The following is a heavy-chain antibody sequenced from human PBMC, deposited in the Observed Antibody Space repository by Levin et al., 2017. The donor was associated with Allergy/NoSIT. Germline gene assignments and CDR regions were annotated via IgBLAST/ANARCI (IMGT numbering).Heavy chain of an antibody. CDR2: LTSTLSGSGGSS. CDR1: GFTFRSFA. V-gene: IGHV3-23*01. J-gene: IGHJ3*02. CDR3: AKSRTVTDDAFDS. Sequence: LSLTCAASGFTFRSFAMSWVRQSPGKGLQWVSTLTSTLSGSGGSSHYADSVKGRFTISRDNSKSTLFLQMSNLRADDTAVYYCAKSRTVTDDAFDSWGLGTMVTVSS. D-gene: IGHD4-17*01.